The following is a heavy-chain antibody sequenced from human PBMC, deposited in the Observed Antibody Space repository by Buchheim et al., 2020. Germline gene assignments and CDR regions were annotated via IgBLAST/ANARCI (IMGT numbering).Heavy chain of an antibody. CDR1: GFTFSSYG. CDR3: ARGCSSTSCKPFDP. J-gene: IGHJ5*02. V-gene: IGHV3-33*01. Sequence: QVQLVESGGGVVQPGRSLRLSCAASGFTFSSYGMHWVRQAPGKGLEWVAVIWYDGSNKYYADSVKGRFTISRDNSKNMLYLQMNSLRAEDTAVYYCARGCSSTSCKPFDPWGQGTL. CDR2: IWYDGSNK. D-gene: IGHD2-2*01.